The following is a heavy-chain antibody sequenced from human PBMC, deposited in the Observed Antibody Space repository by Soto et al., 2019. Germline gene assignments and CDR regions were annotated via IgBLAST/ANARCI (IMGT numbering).Heavy chain of an antibody. CDR3: ARPADIVVVVAASLVASGFDY. V-gene: IGHV1-69*12. CDR2: IIPIFGTA. Sequence: QVQLVQSGAEVKKPGSSVKVSCKASGGTFSSYAISWVRQAPGQGLEWMGGIIPIFGTANYAQKFQGRVTITADESTSTADMELSSLRSEDTAVYYCARPADIVVVVAASLVASGFDYWGQGTLVTVSS. D-gene: IGHD2-15*01. CDR1: GGTFSSYA. J-gene: IGHJ4*02.